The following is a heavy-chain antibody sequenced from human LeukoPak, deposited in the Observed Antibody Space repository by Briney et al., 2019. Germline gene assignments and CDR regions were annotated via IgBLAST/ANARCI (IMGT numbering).Heavy chain of an antibody. CDR1: GFTFSSYW. J-gene: IGHJ4*02. CDR3: ARGPSYDYYDNSAKLDN. V-gene: IGHV3-74*01. CDR2: INGDGSIT. D-gene: IGHD3-22*01. Sequence: GGSLRLSCAASGFTFSSYWMHWVRQAPGKGLVWVSRINGDGSITSYADSVKGRFTISRDNAKDTLYLQMNSLRAEDTAAYFCARGPSYDYYDNSAKLDNWGQGTLVTVSS.